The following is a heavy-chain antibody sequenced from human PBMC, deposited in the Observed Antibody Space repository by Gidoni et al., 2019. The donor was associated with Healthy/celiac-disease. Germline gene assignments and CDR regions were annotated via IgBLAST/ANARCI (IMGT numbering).Heavy chain of an antibody. V-gene: IGHV3-21*01. CDR3: ARQRGIVATSYFDY. CDR1: GFTFSSYS. Sequence: EVQLVESGGGLVKPGGSLRLSCAASGFTFSSYSMNWVRQAPGKGLEWVSSISSSSSYIYYADSVKGRFTISRDNAKNSLYLQMNSLRAEDTAVYYCARQRGIVATSYFDYWGQGTLVTVSS. D-gene: IGHD5-12*01. CDR2: ISSSSSYI. J-gene: IGHJ4*02.